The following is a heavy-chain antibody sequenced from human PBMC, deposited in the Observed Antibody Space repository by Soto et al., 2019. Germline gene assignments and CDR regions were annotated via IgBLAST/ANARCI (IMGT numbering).Heavy chain of an antibody. CDR3: AKDLGNYDFLSGYYAFDI. CDR1: GFTFSSYA. V-gene: IGHV3-23*01. CDR2: ISGSGGST. D-gene: IGHD3-3*01. J-gene: IGHJ3*02. Sequence: GGSLRLSCAASGFTFSSYAMSWVRQAPGKGLEWVSAISGSGGSTYYADSVKGRFTISRDNSKNTLYLQMNSLRAEDTAVYYCAKDLGNYDFLSGYYAFDIWGQGTMVTVSS.